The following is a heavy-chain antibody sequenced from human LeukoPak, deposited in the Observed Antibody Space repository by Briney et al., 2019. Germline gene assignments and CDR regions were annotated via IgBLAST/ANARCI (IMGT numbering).Heavy chain of an antibody. J-gene: IGHJ4*02. D-gene: IGHD3-3*01. Sequence: SETLSLTCTVSGYSISSGYYWGWIRQPPGKGLEWIGTTYYTGSSFYNPSLKSRVTISVDTSKNQFSLKLSSVTAADTAMYYCASQRITDFGVVIPRGFDSWGQGTLVPVSS. V-gene: IGHV4-38-2*02. CDR3: ASQRITDFGVVIPRGFDS. CDR1: GYSISSGYY. CDR2: TYYTGSS.